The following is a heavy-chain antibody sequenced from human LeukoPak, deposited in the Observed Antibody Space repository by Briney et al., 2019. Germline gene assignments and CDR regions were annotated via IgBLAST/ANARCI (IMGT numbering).Heavy chain of an antibody. D-gene: IGHD6-19*01. CDR3: AKDGVAGTLYDWFDP. Sequence: PGGSLRLSCAASGFTFSSYAMSWVRQAPGKGLEWVSAISGSGGSTYYADSVKGRFTISRDNSKNTLYLQMNSLRAEDTAVYYCAKDGVAGTLYDWFDPWGQGTLVTVSS. CDR2: ISGSGGST. J-gene: IGHJ5*02. CDR1: GFTFSSYA. V-gene: IGHV3-23*01.